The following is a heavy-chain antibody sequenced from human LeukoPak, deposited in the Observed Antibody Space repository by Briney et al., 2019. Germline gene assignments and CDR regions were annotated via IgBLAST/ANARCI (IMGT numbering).Heavy chain of an antibody. CDR1: GFTLDDYA. CDR2: ISGDGDNT. J-gene: IGHJ5*02. V-gene: IGHV3-43*02. CDR3: AKGVRSGTYYNCFDP. Sequence: GGSLRLSCVASGFTLDDYALHWVRHAPGKGLEWISLISGDGDNTYYADSVKGRFTISRDNSKNCLYLQMSSLRADDTALYYCAKGVRSGTYYNCFDPWGQGTLVTVSS. D-gene: IGHD1-26*01.